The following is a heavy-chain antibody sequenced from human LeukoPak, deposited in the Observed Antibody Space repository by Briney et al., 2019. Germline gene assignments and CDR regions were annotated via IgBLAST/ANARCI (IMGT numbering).Heavy chain of an antibody. D-gene: IGHD6-13*01. CDR3: ARRERSSWPRARFDP. CDR1: GGSFSGYY. Sequence: PSETLSLTCAVYGGSFSGYYWSWIRQPPGKGLEWIGEINHSGSTNYNPSLKSRVTISVDTSKNQFSLKLSSVTAADTAVYYCARRERSSWPRARFDPWGQGTLVTVSS. V-gene: IGHV4-34*01. CDR2: INHSGST. J-gene: IGHJ5*02.